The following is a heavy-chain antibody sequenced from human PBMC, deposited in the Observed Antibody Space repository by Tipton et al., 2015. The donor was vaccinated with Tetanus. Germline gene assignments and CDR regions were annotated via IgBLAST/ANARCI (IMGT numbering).Heavy chain of an antibody. CDR1: GGSISSYY. CDR2: IYYSGST. V-gene: IGHV4-59*12. J-gene: IGHJ4*02. CDR3: AKDGCFSVGCLGSDY. Sequence: TLSLTCTVSGGSISSYYWSWIRQPPGKGLEWIGYIYYSGSTNYNPSLKSRVTISVDTSKNQFSLKLSSVTAADTAVYYCAKDGCFSVGCLGSDYWGQGNLVTVSS. D-gene: IGHD5/OR15-5a*01.